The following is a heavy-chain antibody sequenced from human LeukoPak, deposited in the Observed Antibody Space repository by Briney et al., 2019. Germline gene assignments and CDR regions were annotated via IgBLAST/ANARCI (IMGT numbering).Heavy chain of an antibody. V-gene: IGHV5-51*01. D-gene: IGHD3-3*01. CDR1: GYSFTTYW. CDR2: IYPGDSDT. CDR3: ARGPGSGYYPSYFDY. J-gene: IGHJ4*02. Sequence: GESLKISCKASGYSFTTYWIGWVRQMPGKGLEWMGIIYPGDSDTRYSPSFQGQVTISADKSINTAYLQWSSLKASDTAMNYCARGPGSGYYPSYFDYWGQGTLVTVSS.